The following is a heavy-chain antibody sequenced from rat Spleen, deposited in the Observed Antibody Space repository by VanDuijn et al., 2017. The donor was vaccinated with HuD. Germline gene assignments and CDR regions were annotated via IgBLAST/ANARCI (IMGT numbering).Heavy chain of an antibody. CDR1: GFTFSDYA. V-gene: IGHV5-17*01. D-gene: IGHD1-6*01. CDR2: IIYDGTRT. J-gene: IGHJ2*01. Sequence: EVQLVESGGGLVQPGRSLKLSCAVSGFTFSDYAMAWVRQAPKKGLEWVATIIYDGTRTHYRDSVKGRFTISRDDAKSTLYLQMDSLRSEDSATYYCTRDRILRSTGFDYWGQGVMVTVSS. CDR3: TRDRILRSTGFDY.